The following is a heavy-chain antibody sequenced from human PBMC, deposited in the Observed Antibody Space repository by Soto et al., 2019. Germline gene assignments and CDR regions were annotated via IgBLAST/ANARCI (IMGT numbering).Heavy chain of an antibody. CDR2: IYYSGST. CDR3: ARVILTGYSDAFDI. V-gene: IGHV4-30-4*01. Sequence: PSETLSLTCTVSGGSISSGDYYWSWIRQPPGKGLEWIGYIYYSGSTYYNPSLKSRVTISVDTSKNQFSLKLSSVTAADTAVYYCARVILTGYSDAFDIWGQGTMVTVSS. CDR1: GGSISSGDYY. D-gene: IGHD3-9*01. J-gene: IGHJ3*02.